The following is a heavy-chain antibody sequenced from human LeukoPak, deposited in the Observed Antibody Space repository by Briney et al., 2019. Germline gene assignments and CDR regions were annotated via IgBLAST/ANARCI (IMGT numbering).Heavy chain of an antibody. D-gene: IGHD1-26*01. V-gene: IGHV3-30*02. Sequence: GGSLRLSCAASGFTFSSYGMHWVRQAPGKGLEWVAFIRYDGSNKFYADSVKGRFTISRDNSKNTLYLQMNSLRAEDTAVFYCAKDRARYSGSPNAFDIWGQGTMVTVSS. J-gene: IGHJ3*02. CDR3: AKDRARYSGSPNAFDI. CDR1: GFTFSSYG. CDR2: IRYDGSNK.